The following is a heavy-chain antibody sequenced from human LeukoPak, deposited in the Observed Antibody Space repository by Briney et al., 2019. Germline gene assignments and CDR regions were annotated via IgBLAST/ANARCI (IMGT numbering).Heavy chain of an antibody. V-gene: IGHV3-7*01. CDR2: IKEDGTEK. Sequence: GGSLRLSCAASGFTFSSYAMYWVRQSPGKGLEWVAHIKEDGTEKYYLDSAKGRFTIARDDARSSLFLQMNSLRVEDTAIYYCVRGGWELDYWGQGSPVTVSS. J-gene: IGHJ4*02. CDR1: GFTFSSYA. CDR3: VRGGWELDY. D-gene: IGHD1-26*01.